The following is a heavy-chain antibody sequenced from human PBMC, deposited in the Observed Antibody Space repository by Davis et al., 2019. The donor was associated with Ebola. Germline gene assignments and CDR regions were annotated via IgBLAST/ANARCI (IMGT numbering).Heavy chain of an antibody. CDR2: ITNGGSTN. Sequence: GESLKISCIASGFSFNSYTMNWVRQAPGKGLEWLSYITNGGSTNSYADSVKGRFTVSRDNAKNSLFLQMNSLRDEDTAVYYCARDRNTIFGVAYYYYGMDVWGQGTTVTVSS. D-gene: IGHD3-3*01. V-gene: IGHV3-48*02. J-gene: IGHJ6*02. CDR1: GFSFNSYT. CDR3: ARDRNTIFGVAYYYYGMDV.